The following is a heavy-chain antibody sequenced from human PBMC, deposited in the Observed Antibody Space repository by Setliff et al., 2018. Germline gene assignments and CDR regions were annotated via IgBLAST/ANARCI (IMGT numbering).Heavy chain of an antibody. Sequence: SETLSLTCAVYGGSFSGYYWSWIRQPPGKRLEWIGEIIHSGSTYYNPSLKSRITMSVDTSKSQFSLKLSSVTAADTAVYYCARIHCSGGSCYFFDSWGQGTLVTVSS. CDR2: IIHSGST. J-gene: IGHJ4*02. CDR1: GGSFSGYY. D-gene: IGHD2-15*01. V-gene: IGHV4-34*10. CDR3: ARIHCSGGSCYFFDS.